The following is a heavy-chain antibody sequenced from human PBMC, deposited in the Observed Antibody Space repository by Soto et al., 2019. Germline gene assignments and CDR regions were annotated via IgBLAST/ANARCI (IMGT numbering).Heavy chain of an antibody. CDR3: ARDGHGMDV. CDR1: GGSVSTGSYD. Sequence: PSETLSLTCTVSGGSVSTGSYDWAWIRQSPGKGLEWIGKIFFTGSAHYNPSLRNRLTMSVDTSKDQFSLTLTSVTAADTAVYYCARDGHGMDVWGQGTTVTVSS. CDR2: IFFTGSA. J-gene: IGHJ6*02. V-gene: IGHV4-61*01.